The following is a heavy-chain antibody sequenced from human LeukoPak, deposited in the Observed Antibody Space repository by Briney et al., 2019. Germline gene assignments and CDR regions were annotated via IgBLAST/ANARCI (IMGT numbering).Heavy chain of an antibody. V-gene: IGHV4-39*01. CDR3: ARVWYGSATLGWFDP. J-gene: IGHJ5*02. Sequence: PSETLSLTCTVSGGSISSCTYYWGWLRQPPGEGLVWIGTVYYTGSNYYNPSLRRRFTISVDTSKNQFSLKLSSVTAADTAVFYCARVWYGSATLGWFDPWGQGTLVTVSS. D-gene: IGHD3-10*01. CDR2: VYYTGSN. CDR1: GGSISSCTYY.